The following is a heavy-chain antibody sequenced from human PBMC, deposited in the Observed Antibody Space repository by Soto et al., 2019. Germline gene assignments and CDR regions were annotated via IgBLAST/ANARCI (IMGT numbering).Heavy chain of an antibody. CDR2: IKSKTDGGTT. D-gene: IGHD5-18*01. CDR3: SATQSVDPAMADY. V-gene: IGHV3-15*05. J-gene: IGHJ4*02. Sequence: EVQLVESGGGLVKPGGSLRLSCAASGFTFSNAWMSWVRQAPGKGLEWVGRIKSKTDGGTTDYPEPVKGRFTISRDDSKNTLYLQRNSMKTEHAAVYYCSATQSVDPAMADYWGQGTLVTVSS. CDR1: GFTFSNAW.